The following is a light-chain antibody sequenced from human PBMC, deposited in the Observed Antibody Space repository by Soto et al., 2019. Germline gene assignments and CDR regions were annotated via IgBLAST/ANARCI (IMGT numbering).Light chain of an antibody. CDR3: MQGTLLPIT. V-gene: IGKV2-30*02. CDR1: QSLVHSDGIAY. J-gene: IGKJ5*01. CDR2: KVS. Sequence: VVMTQKKLSLPVTLGQPASISCRSNQSLVHSDGIAYFSWFQQRPGRSPRRLIYKVSNRDSGVPARFSGSGSGTDFALKISRVEAEDVGVYYCMQGTLLPITFGQGTLLEIK.